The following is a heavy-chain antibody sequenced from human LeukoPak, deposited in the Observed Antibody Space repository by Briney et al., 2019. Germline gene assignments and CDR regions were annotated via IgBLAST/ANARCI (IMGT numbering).Heavy chain of an antibody. CDR2: IEQDGSEK. V-gene: IGHV3-7*01. J-gene: IGHJ6*02. Sequence: GGSLRLSCAASGFTFSSYWMSWVRQAPGKGLEWVANIEQDGSEKYYVDSVKGRFTISRDNAKNSLYLQMNSLRAEDTAVYYCARDLGSRGFYYYYYGMDVWGQGTTVTVSS. CDR3: ARDLGSRGFYYYYYGMDV. D-gene: IGHD6-13*01. CDR1: GFTFSSYW.